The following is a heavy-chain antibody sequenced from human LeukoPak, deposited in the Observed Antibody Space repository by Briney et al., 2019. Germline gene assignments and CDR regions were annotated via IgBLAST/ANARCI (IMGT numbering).Heavy chain of an antibody. CDR3: ARGGSGWFVDY. V-gene: IGHV1-18*01. CDR1: GYTFTSYG. CDR2: ISPNNGNT. D-gene: IGHD6-19*01. J-gene: IGHJ4*02. Sequence: ASVKVSCKASGYTFTSYGLSWVRQAPGQGLEWMGWISPNNGNTNYAQKLQGRVTMTTDTSTSTGYMELRSLRSGDTAVYYCARGGSGWFVDYWGQGTLVTVSS.